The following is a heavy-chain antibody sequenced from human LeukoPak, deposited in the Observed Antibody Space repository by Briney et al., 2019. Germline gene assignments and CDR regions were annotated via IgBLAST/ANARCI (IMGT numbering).Heavy chain of an antibody. CDR3: ARDKYCSGGSCRDYYYGMDV. CDR2: ISAYNGNT. Sequence: GASVKVSCKASGYTFTSYGISWVRQAPGQGLEWMGWISAYNGNTNYAQKLQGRVTMTTDTSTSTAYMELRSLRSDDTAVYYCARDKYCSGGSCRDYYYGMDVWGQGTTVTVSS. CDR1: GYTFTSYG. J-gene: IGHJ6*02. V-gene: IGHV1-18*01. D-gene: IGHD2-15*01.